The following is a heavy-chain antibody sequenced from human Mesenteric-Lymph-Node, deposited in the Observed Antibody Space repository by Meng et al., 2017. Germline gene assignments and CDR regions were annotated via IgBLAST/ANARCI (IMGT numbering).Heavy chain of an antibody. J-gene: IGHJ4*01. D-gene: IGHD3-22*01. CDR3: ARVDSSGYFLDY. V-gene: IGHV4-34*02. CDR1: GGSLSGYY. Sequence: QVQLKQWGAEVLKPPETLSLTCAVNGGSLSGYYWSWIRQPPGKGLEWIAYIYYSGSTYYNPSLKSRVILSVDTSKNQFSLKLSSVTAADTAVYYCARVDSSGYFLDYWGQGTLVTVSS. CDR2: IYYSGST.